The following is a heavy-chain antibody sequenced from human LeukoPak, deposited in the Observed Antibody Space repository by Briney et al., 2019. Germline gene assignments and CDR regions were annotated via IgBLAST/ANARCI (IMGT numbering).Heavy chain of an antibody. CDR1: GFTFSSYW. D-gene: IGHD1-14*01. CDR3: SAGPHFDY. CDR2: IKADGSEN. Sequence: GGSLRRSCGASGFTFSSYWMSWVRQAPGKGLEWVANIKADGSENHYVGSVKGRFTISRDNTKNSLYLQMNSLRDEDTAVYYCSAGPHFDYWGQGTLVTVSS. J-gene: IGHJ4*02. V-gene: IGHV3-7*01.